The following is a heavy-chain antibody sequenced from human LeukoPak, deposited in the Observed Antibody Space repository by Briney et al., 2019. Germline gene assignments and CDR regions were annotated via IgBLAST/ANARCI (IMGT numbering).Heavy chain of an antibody. V-gene: IGHV3-30*18. CDR2: ISYDGSNK. D-gene: IGHD2-15*01. Sequence: PGRSLRLSCAASGFTFSSYGMHWVRQAPGKGLEWVAVISYDGSNKYYADSVKGRFTISRDNSKNTLYLQMNSLRAEDTAVYYCAKDSGIVVVVAAAGWLDPWGQGTLVTVSS. J-gene: IGHJ5*02. CDR3: AKDSGIVVVVAAAGWLDP. CDR1: GFTFSSYG.